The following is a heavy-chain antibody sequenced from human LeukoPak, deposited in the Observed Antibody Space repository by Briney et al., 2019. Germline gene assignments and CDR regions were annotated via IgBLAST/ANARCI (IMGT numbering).Heavy chain of an antibody. J-gene: IGHJ4*02. D-gene: IGHD2-21*02. Sequence: ASVKVSCKVSGYTLTELSMHWVRQAPGKGLEWMGGFDPEDGETIYAQKFQGRVTMTEDTSTDTAYMELSSLRSEDTAVYYCATDHGPCGGDCYSGFPFDYWGQGTLVTVSS. CDR3: ATDHGPCGGDCYSGFPFDY. V-gene: IGHV1-24*01. CDR2: FDPEDGET. CDR1: GYTLTELS.